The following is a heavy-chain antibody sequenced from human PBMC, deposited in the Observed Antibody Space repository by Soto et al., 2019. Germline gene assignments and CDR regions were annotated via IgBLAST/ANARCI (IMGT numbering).Heavy chain of an antibody. CDR1: GFSFMSYD. CDR3: SRALRRFLGWCGADS. V-gene: IGHV3-33*08. Sequence: QVHLVESGGGVVQPGRSLRLSCTASGFSFMSYDMHWVRQAPGRGLEWVAVICSDGNNKYYADSVEGRFTISRDNSNNTLYLQMQSLSAEATAVYYCSRALRRFLGWCGADSWGQGILVTVSS. D-gene: IGHD3-3*01. J-gene: IGHJ4*02. CDR2: ICSDGNNK.